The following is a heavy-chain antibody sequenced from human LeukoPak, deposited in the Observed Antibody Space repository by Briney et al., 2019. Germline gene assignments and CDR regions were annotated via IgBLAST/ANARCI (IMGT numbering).Heavy chain of an antibody. CDR3: ARDNSVEDAAWWFDP. CDR1: GYTFTSYY. J-gene: IGHJ5*02. V-gene: IGHV1-46*01. CDR2: INPSGGST. D-gene: IGHD2-15*01. Sequence: ASVKVSCKASGYTFTSYYMHWVRQAPGQGLEWMGIINPSGGSTSYAQKFQGRVTMTRDMSTSTDYMELSSLRSEDTAVYYCARDNSVEDAAWWFDPWGQGTLVTVSS.